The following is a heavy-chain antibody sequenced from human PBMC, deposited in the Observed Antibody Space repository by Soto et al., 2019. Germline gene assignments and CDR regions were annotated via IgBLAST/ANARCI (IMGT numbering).Heavy chain of an antibody. V-gene: IGHV4-39*01. CDR2: IYYSEST. D-gene: IGHD3-10*01. CDR1: GGSISSSSYY. CDR3: ARRIWFGEGKKWFDP. J-gene: IGHJ5*02. Sequence: SETLSLTCTVSGGSISSSSYYWGWIRQPPGKGLEWIGSIYYSESTYYNPSLKSRVTISVDTSKNQFSLKLSSVTAADTAVYYCARRIWFGEGKKWFDPWGQGTLVTVSS.